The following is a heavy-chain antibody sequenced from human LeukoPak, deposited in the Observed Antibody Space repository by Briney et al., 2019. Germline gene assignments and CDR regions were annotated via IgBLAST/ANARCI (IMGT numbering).Heavy chain of an antibody. V-gene: IGHV1-18*01. Sequence: ASVKVSCKTSGYTFRNYGIRWVRQAPGQWLEWMGWISTFDDTNYAQKFQGRVTLTTDTSTSTVYLEVRSLRSDDTATYYCARAGFGRFGTDFDYWGQGTLVTVSS. CDR3: ARAGFGRFGTDFDY. CDR2: ISTFDDT. CDR1: GYTFRNYG. D-gene: IGHD3-3*01. J-gene: IGHJ4*02.